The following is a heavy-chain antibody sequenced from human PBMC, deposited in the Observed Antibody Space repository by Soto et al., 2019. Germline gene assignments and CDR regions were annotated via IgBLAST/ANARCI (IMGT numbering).Heavy chain of an antibody. D-gene: IGHD2-2*01. CDR2: MNPNSGNT. J-gene: IGHJ4*02. Sequence: ASVKVSCKASGYTFTSYDINWVRQATGQGLEWMGWMNPNSGNTGYAQKFQGRVTMTRNTSISTAYMELSSLRSEDTAVYYCARGRVCSTSCYQGVEVDYWGQGTLVTVSS. CDR3: ARGRVCSTSCYQGVEVDY. V-gene: IGHV1-8*02. CDR1: GYTFTSYD.